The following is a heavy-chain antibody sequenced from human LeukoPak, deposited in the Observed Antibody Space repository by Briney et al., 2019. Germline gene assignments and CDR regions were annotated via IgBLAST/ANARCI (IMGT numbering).Heavy chain of an antibody. CDR1: GFYFSSYE. D-gene: IGHD2/OR15-2a*01. J-gene: IGHJ6*02. CDR2: ISSSGSTI. Sequence: GGSLRLSCAASGFYFSSYEMNWVRQAPGKGLEWVSYISSSGSTIYYADSVKGRFTISRDNAKNSLYLQMNSLRAEDTAVYYCARGSLSFPFMDVWGQGTTVTVSS. V-gene: IGHV3-48*03. CDR3: ARGSLSFPFMDV.